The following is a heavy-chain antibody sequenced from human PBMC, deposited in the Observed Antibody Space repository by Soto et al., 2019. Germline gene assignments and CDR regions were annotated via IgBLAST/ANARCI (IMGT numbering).Heavy chain of an antibody. Sequence: PGESLKISCKGSGYSFTSYWISWVRQMPGKGLEWMGRIDPSDSYTNYSPSFQGHVTISADKSISTAYLQWSSLKASDTAMYYCARRSSGWYAGSVYYYGMDVWGQGTTVTVS. J-gene: IGHJ6*02. CDR2: IDPSDSYT. V-gene: IGHV5-10-1*01. CDR3: ARRSSGWYAGSVYYYGMDV. D-gene: IGHD6-19*01. CDR1: GYSFTSYW.